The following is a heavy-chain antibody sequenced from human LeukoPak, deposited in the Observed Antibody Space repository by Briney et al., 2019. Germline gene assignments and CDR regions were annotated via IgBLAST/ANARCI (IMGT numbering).Heavy chain of an antibody. J-gene: IGHJ4*02. Sequence: PGGSLRLSCAASGFTVSSNYMTWVRQAPGKGLEWVSVIYSDGSTYYVDSVKGRFTISRDSSKNTLYLQMNSLRADDTAVYYCARLPIYWSQGTLVTVSS. CDR1: GFTVSSNY. CDR3: ARLPIY. CDR2: IYSDGST. V-gene: IGHV3-66*02. D-gene: IGHD2-21*01.